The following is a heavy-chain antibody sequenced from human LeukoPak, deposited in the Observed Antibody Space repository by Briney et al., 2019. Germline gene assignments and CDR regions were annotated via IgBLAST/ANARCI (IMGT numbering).Heavy chain of an antibody. CDR1: GGTFSSYA. J-gene: IGHJ4*02. Sequence: AASVTVSCTASGGTFSSYAISWVRQAPGQGLEWMGGIIPIFGTANYAQKFQGRVTITADESTSTAYMELSSLRSEDTAVYYCAREAVAGTGFDYWGQGTLVTVSS. D-gene: IGHD6-19*01. V-gene: IGHV1-69*13. CDR2: IIPIFGTA. CDR3: AREAVAGTGFDY.